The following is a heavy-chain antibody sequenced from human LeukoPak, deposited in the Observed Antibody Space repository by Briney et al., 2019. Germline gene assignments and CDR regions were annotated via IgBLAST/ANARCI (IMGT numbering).Heavy chain of an antibody. CDR3: ARWAPLAYYEGFDP. J-gene: IGHJ5*02. V-gene: IGHV3-74*01. CDR2: INSDESST. Sequence: GVSLRLSCAASRFTFRSYWMHWVRQAPGKALVGVSRINSDESSTSYAVPVKGLLTISRDNAKNTLNLQMNSLRDEDTVVYYGARWAPLAYYEGFDPWGQGKLVTVSS. CDR1: RFTFRSYW. D-gene: IGHD3-22*01.